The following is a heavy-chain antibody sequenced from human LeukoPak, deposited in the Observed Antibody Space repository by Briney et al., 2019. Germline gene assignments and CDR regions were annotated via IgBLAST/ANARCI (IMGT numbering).Heavy chain of an antibody. CDR2: IYYSGST. CDR3: ARPAKGSDYYFDY. V-gene: IGHV4-39*01. CDR1: GGSISSSSYY. Sequence: SETLSLTCTVSGGSISSSSYYWGWIRQPPGKGLEWIGSIYYSGSTYYNPSLKSRVTISVDTSKNQFSLKLSSVTAADTAVYYCARPAKGSDYYFDYWGQGTLVTVSS. J-gene: IGHJ4*02.